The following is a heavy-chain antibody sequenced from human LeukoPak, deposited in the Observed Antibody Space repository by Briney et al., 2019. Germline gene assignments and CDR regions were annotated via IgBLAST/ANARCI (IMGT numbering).Heavy chain of an antibody. V-gene: IGHV4-38-2*02. J-gene: IGHJ3*02. Sequence: SETLSLTCTVSGYSISSGYYWGWIRQPPGKGLEWIGSIYPSGSTYYNPSLKSRVTISVDTSKNQFSLKLSSVTAADTAVYYCARSIVVVPAAKADAFDIWGQGTMVTVSS. CDR3: ARSIVVVPAAKADAFDI. CDR2: IYPSGST. CDR1: GYSISSGYY. D-gene: IGHD2-2*01.